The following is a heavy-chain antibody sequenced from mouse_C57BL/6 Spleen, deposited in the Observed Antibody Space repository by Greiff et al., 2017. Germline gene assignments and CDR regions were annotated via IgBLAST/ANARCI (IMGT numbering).Heavy chain of an antibody. J-gene: IGHJ2*01. Sequence: VKLQQPGAELVRPGSSVKLSCKASGYTFTSYWMHWVKQRPIQGLEWIGNIDPSDSETHYNQKFKDKATLTVDKSSSTAYMQLSSLTSEDSAVYYCARGGYRYYFDYWGQGTTLTVSS. D-gene: IGHD2-14*01. V-gene: IGHV1-52*01. CDR3: ARGGYRYYFDY. CDR2: IDPSDSET. CDR1: GYTFTSYW.